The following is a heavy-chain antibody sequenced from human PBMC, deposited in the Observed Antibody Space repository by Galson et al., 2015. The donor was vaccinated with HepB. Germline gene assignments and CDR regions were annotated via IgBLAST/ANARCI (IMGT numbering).Heavy chain of an antibody. Sequence: CAIYGHSVWRNSAAWNWNRQSPSRGLEWLGRTYYRSKWYNDYAVSVKSRITINPDTSKNKFSQQPNSVTPEDTAVYYCARSVYICGWYIDYWGQGTLVAVSS. V-gene: IGHV6-1*01. CDR3: ARSVYICGWYIDY. D-gene: IGHD6-13*01. CDR2: TYYRSKWYN. CDR1: GHSVWRNSAA. J-gene: IGHJ4*02.